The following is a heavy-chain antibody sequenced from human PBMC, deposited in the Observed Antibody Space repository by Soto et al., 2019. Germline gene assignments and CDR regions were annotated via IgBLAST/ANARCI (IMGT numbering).Heavy chain of an antibody. Sequence: PSETLSLTCTVSGGSVSSGSYYWSWIRQPPGKGLEWIGYIYYSGSTNYNPSLKSRVTISVDTSKNQFSLKLSSVTAADTAVSYCARDIAVAGIFDYSGQGTLVTVPS. V-gene: IGHV4-61*01. CDR2: IYYSGST. CDR3: ARDIAVAGIFDY. J-gene: IGHJ4*02. D-gene: IGHD6-19*01. CDR1: GGSVSSGSYY.